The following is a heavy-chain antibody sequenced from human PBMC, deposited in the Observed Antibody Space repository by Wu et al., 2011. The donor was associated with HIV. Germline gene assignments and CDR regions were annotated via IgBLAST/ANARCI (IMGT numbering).Heavy chain of an antibody. Sequence: QVQLVQSGAEVKKPGASVKVSCKASGYTFTSYGISWVRQAPGQGLEWMGWISAYNGDTNYAQKLQGRVTMTIDTSTSTAYMELRSLRSDDTAVYYCAKVPERTAARPDYFDSWGQGTLVTVSS. D-gene: IGHD6-6*01. J-gene: IGHJ4*02. CDR2: ISAYNGDT. CDR3: AKVPERTAARPDYFDS. V-gene: IGHV1-18*01. CDR1: GYTFTSYG.